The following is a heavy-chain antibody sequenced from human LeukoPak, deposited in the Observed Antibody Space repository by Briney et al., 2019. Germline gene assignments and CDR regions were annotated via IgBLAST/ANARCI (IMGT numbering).Heavy chain of an antibody. J-gene: IGHJ6*02. CDR1: GLTFSSHW. V-gene: IGHV3-74*01. D-gene: IGHD1-1*01. CDR3: VKDMHDVSGSLDHQFGMDV. Sequence: GGSLRLSCAASGLTFSSHWMHWVRQAPGKGLMWVSRITNDGSSTTYADSVKGRFTIARDNAKNSLYLQMDSLRPEDTALYYCVKDMHDVSGSLDHQFGMDVWGQGTTVTVSS. CDR2: ITNDGSST.